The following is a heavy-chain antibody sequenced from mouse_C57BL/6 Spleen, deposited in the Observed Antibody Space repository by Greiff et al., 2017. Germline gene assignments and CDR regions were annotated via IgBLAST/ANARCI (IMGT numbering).Heavy chain of an antibody. CDR1: GYPFTSYW. J-gene: IGHJ4*01. D-gene: IGHD1-1*01. Sequence: QVQLQQPGAELVKPGASVKLSCKASGYPFTSYWMHWVKQRPGQGLEWIGMIHPNSGSTNYNEKFKGKATLTVDKSSSTAYMQLSSLTSEDSAFYYCARSAIITTDYAMDYWGQGTSVTVSS. V-gene: IGHV1-64*01. CDR3: ARSAIITTDYAMDY. CDR2: IHPNSGST.